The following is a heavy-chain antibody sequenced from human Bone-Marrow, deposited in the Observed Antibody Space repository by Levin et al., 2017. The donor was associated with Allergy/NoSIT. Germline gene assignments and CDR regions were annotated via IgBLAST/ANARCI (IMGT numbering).Heavy chain of an antibody. V-gene: IGHV3-74*01. D-gene: IGHD3-10*01. J-gene: IGHJ4*02. CDR2: INRGGSST. Sequence: KGLVWVSRINRGGSSTTYADSVKGRFTISRDNAKNTLYLQMNSLRAEDTAVYYCARDPFAYNFGSGSYLDYWGQGTLVSVSS. CDR3: ARDPFAYNFGSGSYLDY.